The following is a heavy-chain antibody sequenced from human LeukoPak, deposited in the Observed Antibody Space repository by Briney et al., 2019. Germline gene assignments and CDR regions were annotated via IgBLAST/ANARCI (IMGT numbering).Heavy chain of an antibody. V-gene: IGHV1-69*04. Sequence: ASVKVSCKASGGSFNSYVITWVRQARGQGLEWMGRIIPVLNVANSAQKFQGRVTITADKSTNTAHMELSSLRSEDTAVYYCTTEGYSGSYYETGFAFDIWGQGTMVTVSS. D-gene: IGHD1-26*01. CDR1: GGSFNSYV. CDR3: TTEGYSGSYYETGFAFDI. J-gene: IGHJ3*02. CDR2: IIPVLNVA.